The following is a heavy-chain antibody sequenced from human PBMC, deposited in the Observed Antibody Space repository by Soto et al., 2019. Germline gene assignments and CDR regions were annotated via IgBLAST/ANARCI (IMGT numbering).Heavy chain of an antibody. J-gene: IGHJ4*02. CDR2: VIPIFGTA. D-gene: IGHD6-19*01. CDR1: GGTFSSYA. V-gene: IGHV1-69*01. CDR3: ARDKIAVAGTSGYYFDY. Sequence: QVQLVQSGAEVKKPGSSVKVSCKASGGTFSSYAISWVRQAPGQGLEWMGGVIPIFGTANYAQKFQGRVTITADESTSTAYMELSSLRSEDTAVYYCARDKIAVAGTSGYYFDYWGQGTLVTVSS.